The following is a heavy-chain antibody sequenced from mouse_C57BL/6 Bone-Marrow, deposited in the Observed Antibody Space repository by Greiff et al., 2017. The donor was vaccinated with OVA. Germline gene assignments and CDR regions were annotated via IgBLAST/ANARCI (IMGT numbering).Heavy chain of an antibody. D-gene: IGHD1-1*01. CDR3: ARDEEYYGSSSGPYAMDY. Sequence: EVHLVESGPGLVKPSQSLSLTCSVTGYSITSGYYWNWIRQFPGNKLEWMGYISYDGSNNYNPSLKNRISITRDTSKNQFFLKLNSVTTEDTATYYCARDEEYYGSSSGPYAMDYWGQGTSVTVSS. CDR2: ISYDGSN. J-gene: IGHJ4*01. CDR1: GYSITSGYY. V-gene: IGHV3-6*01.